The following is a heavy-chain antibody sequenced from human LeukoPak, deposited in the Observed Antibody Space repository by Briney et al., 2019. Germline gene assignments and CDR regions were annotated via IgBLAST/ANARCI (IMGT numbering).Heavy chain of an antibody. D-gene: IGHD6-19*01. CDR3: AIDRYSSGWYTFDY. CDR2: ISSSSSYI. J-gene: IGHJ4*02. CDR1: GFTFSNFG. Sequence: GGSLRLSCAASGFTFSNFGINWVRQAPGKGLEWVSSISSSSSYISYADSVKGRFTISRDNAKNSLDLQMNSLRAEDTAVYYCAIDRYSSGWYTFDYWGQGTLVTVSS. V-gene: IGHV3-21*01.